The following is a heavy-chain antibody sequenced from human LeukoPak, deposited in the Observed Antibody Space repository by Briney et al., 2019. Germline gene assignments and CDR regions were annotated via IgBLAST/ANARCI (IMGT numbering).Heavy chain of an antibody. V-gene: IGHV3-33*01. CDR2: IWYDGSNK. J-gene: IGHJ4*02. CDR3: ARASYSSGSYYFDY. CDR1: GFTFSSYG. Sequence: PGGSLRLSCAASGFTFSSYGMHWVRPAPGKGLEWVAVIWYDGSNKYYADSVKGRFTISRDNSKNTLYLQMNSLRAEDTAVYYCARASYSSGSYYFDYWGQGTLVTVSS. D-gene: IGHD3-22*01.